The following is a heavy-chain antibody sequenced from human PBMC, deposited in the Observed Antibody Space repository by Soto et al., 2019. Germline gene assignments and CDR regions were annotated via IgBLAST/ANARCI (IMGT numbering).Heavy chain of an antibody. J-gene: IGHJ4*02. CDR3: ARETNNYERYDIDY. Sequence: PGGSLRLSCSASGFTFSSYSMNWVRQAPGKGLEWVSSISSSSSYIYYADSVKGRFTISRDNAKNSLYLQMNSLRAEDTAVYYCARETNNYERYDIDYWGQGTLVTVSS. V-gene: IGHV3-21*01. D-gene: IGHD4-4*01. CDR2: ISSSSSYI. CDR1: GFTFSSYS.